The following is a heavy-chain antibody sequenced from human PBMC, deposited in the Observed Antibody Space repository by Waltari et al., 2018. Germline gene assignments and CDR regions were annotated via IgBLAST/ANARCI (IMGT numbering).Heavy chain of an antibody. V-gene: IGHV3-23*04. J-gene: IGHJ4*02. Sequence: VESGGALVQPGGSLTVSCEASGFTFNIYAMAWVRQAPGQGLEWVASVTGSSVNSYYADSVQGRFIISRDNSRNMLFLHMNSLRPEDTAVYYCAPYGDYGPLSNWGQGTHVAVSS. CDR1: GFTFNIYA. CDR2: VTGSSVNS. D-gene: IGHD4-17*01. CDR3: APYGDYGPLSN.